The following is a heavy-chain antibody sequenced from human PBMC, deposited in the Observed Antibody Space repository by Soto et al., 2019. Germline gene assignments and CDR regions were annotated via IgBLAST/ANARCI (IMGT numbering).Heavy chain of an antibody. Sequence: ASVKVSCKASGGTFSSYAISWVRQAPGQGLEWMGGIIPIFGTANYAQKFQGRVTITADESTSTAYMELSSLRSEDTAVYYCASREIAARRYTGYYYYGMDVWGQGTTVTVSS. CDR1: GGTFSSYA. D-gene: IGHD6-6*01. CDR2: IIPIFGTA. V-gene: IGHV1-69*13. CDR3: ASREIAARRYTGYYYYGMDV. J-gene: IGHJ6*02.